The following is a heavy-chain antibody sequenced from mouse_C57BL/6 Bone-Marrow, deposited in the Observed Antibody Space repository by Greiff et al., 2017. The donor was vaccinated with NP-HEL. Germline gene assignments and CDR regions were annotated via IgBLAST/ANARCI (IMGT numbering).Heavy chain of an antibody. CDR1: GFTFTDYY. CDR2: ISNEANGYTT. CDR3: ASSDSSGYSDD. Sequence: EVKVVESGGGLVQPGGSLSLSCAASGFTFTDYYMSWVRQPPGKALEWLGFISNEANGYTTEYSASVQGRFTISRDNYQSILYLQMNALRAEDSAKYYSASSDSSGYSDDWGQGTTLTVSS. V-gene: IGHV7-3*01. J-gene: IGHJ2*01. D-gene: IGHD3-2*02.